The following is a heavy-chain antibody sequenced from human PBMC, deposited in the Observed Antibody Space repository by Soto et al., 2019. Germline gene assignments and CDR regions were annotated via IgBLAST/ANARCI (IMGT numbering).Heavy chain of an antibody. CDR2: IWYDGSRT. CDR1: RFTFSNGV. Sequence: PGWSLRQSGAESRFTFSNGVRHRIRQAPGKGLEWVAVIWYDGSRTFYADSVKDRFIISRDNSKNTLSLEMNSLRADDTAVYYCARDQLDRLKPRETRYFDYWGQGALVTV. J-gene: IGHJ4*02. CDR3: ARDQLDRLKPRETRYFDY. D-gene: IGHD3-3*01. V-gene: IGHV3-33*01.